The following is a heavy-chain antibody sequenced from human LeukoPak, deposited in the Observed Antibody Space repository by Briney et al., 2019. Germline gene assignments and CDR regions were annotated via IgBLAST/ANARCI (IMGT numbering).Heavy chain of an antibody. J-gene: IGHJ4*02. Sequence: ASVKVSCKAYGYTFTSYGISWVRQAPGQGLEWMGWISAYNGNTIYAQKLQGRDTMTTDTSTSTAYMELRSLRSDDTAVYYCSRVLGLTTVRYFDYWGQGTLVTVSS. D-gene: IGHD4-17*01. V-gene: IGHV1-18*01. CDR3: SRVLGLTTVRYFDY. CDR1: GYTFTSYG. CDR2: ISAYNGNT.